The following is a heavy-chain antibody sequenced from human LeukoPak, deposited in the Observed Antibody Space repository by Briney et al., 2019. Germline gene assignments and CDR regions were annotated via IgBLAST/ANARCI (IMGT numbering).Heavy chain of an antibody. V-gene: IGHV3-53*01. CDR1: GFTVSSNY. J-gene: IGHJ4*02. Sequence: PGGSLRLSCAASGFTVSSNYMSWVRQAPGKGLEWVSVIYSGGSTYYADSVKGRFTISRDNSKNTLYLQMNSLRAEDTAVYYCARDLIGEMGATDYWGQGTLVTVSS. CDR3: ARDLIGEMGATDY. D-gene: IGHD1-26*01. CDR2: IYSGGST.